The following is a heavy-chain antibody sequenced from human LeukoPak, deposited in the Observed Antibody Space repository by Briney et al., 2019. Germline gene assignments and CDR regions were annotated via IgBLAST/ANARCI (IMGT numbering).Heavy chain of an antibody. CDR3: ARVESGYSGYEAPDY. Sequence: GGSLGLSCAASGFTFSSYSMNWVRQAPGKGLEWVSSISSSSSYINYADSVKGRFTISRDNAKNSLYLQMNSLRAEDTAVYYCARVESGYSGYEAPDYWGQGTLVTVSS. CDR2: ISSSSSYI. J-gene: IGHJ4*02. V-gene: IGHV3-21*01. CDR1: GFTFSSYS. D-gene: IGHD5-12*01.